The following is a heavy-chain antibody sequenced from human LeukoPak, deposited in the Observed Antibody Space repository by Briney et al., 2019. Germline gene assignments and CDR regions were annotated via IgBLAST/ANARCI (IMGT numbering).Heavy chain of an antibody. CDR3: ARRAGDYSHPHDY. CDR2: IYSGGST. V-gene: IGHV3-53*01. D-gene: IGHD3-22*01. Sequence: PGGSLRLSCTVSGFTVSSNSMSWVRQAPGKGLEWVSFIYSGGSTQYSDSVKGRFTISRDNSKNTLYLQMNSLRAEDTAVYYCARRAGDYSHPHDYWGQGTLVTVSS. CDR1: GFTVSSNS. J-gene: IGHJ4*02.